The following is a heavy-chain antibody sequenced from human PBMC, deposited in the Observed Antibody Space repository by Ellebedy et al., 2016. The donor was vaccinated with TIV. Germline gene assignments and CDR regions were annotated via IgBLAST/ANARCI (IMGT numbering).Heavy chain of an antibody. D-gene: IGHD5-24*01. CDR3: TKGYGFEYFQS. J-gene: IGHJ1*01. CDR2: ISWNSGKI. Sequence: SLKISCVASGFTFDDYTMHWVRQVPGKGLEWVSGISWNSGKIGYADSVKGRFTISRDNAKNSLYLQMNSLRVEDTAFYYCTKGYGFEYFQSWGQGTLVTVSS. V-gene: IGHV3-9*01. CDR1: GFTFDDYT.